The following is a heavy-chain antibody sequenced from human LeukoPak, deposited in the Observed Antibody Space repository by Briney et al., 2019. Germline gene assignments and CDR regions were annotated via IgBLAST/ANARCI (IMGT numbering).Heavy chain of an antibody. V-gene: IGHV7-4-1*02. CDR3: ARDSIGYPPLSSFDP. J-gene: IGHJ5*02. Sequence: ASVKVSCKASGYTFTSYAMNWVRQAPGQGLEWMGWINTNTGNPTYAQGFTGRFVFSLDTSVSTAYLQISSLKAEDTAVYYCARDSIGYPPLSSFDPWGQGTLVTVSS. CDR1: GYTFTSYA. D-gene: IGHD3-22*01. CDR2: INTNTGNP.